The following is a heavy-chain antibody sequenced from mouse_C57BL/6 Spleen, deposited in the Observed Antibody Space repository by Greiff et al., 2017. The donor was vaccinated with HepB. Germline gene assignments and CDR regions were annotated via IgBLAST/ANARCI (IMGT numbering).Heavy chain of an antibody. D-gene: IGHD1-1*01. J-gene: IGHJ2*01. CDR1: GFTFSDYY. V-gene: IGHV5-16*01. Sequence: EVKLVESEGGLVRPGSSMKLSCTASGFTFSDYYMAWVRQVPEKGLEWVANINYDGSSTYYLDSLKSRFIISRDNAKNILYLQMSSLKSEDTATYYCARSYGSSFDYWGQGTTLTVSS. CDR3: ARSYGSSFDY. CDR2: INYDGSST.